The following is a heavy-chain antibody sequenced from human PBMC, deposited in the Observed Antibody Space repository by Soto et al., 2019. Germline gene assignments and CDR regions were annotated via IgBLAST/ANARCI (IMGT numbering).Heavy chain of an antibody. CDR2: ISGSGTNI. CDR1: GFSFSDYY. D-gene: IGHD3-16*01. CDR3: AKMISTASSAPVSF. Sequence: PGGSLRLSCSASGFSFSDYYMTWVRQAPGKGLEWISYISGSGTNIYYAESVEGRFTISRDNARNSVHLQMNDLRGGDTARYFCAKMISTASSAPVSFWGQGTLLPVSS. J-gene: IGHJ4*02. V-gene: IGHV3-11*01.